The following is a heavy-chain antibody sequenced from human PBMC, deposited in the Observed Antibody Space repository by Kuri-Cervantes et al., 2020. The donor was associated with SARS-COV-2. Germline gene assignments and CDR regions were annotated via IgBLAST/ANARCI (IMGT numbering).Heavy chain of an antibody. CDR3: VRRGGEITMIVVVITIPYYYYYYGMDV. J-gene: IGHJ6*02. V-gene: IGHV3-33*01. D-gene: IGHD3-22*01. CDR2: IWYDGSNK. Sequence: GGSLRLSCAASGFTFSSYGMNWFRQAPGRGREGWAVIWYDGSNKYYADSVKGRLTISRDNSKNTLYLQVNSLRAEDMAVYYCVRRGGEITMIVVVITIPYYYYYYGMDVWGQGTTVTVSS. CDR1: GFTFSSYG.